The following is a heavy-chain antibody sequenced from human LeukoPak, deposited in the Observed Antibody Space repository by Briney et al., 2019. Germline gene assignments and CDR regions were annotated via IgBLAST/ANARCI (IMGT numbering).Heavy chain of an antibody. D-gene: IGHD6-13*01. J-gene: IGHJ4*02. CDR2: ISGSGGST. CDR1: GFTFSSYA. Sequence: GGSLRLSCAASGFTFSSYAMSWVRQAPGKGLEWVSAISGSGGSTYYADSVKGRFTISRDNSKNTLYLQMNSLRVEDTAVYYCAKSVYSSSWFAGDYFDYWGQGTLVTVSS. V-gene: IGHV3-23*01. CDR3: AKSVYSSSWFAGDYFDY.